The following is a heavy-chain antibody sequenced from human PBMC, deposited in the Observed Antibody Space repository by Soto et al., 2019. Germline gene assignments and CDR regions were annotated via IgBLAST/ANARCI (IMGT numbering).Heavy chain of an antibody. D-gene: IGHD6-19*01. J-gene: IGHJ4*02. CDR1: GYTFTSYY. CDR3: ARALSSGWFWGPDY. CDR2: INSSGGST. V-gene: IGHV1-46*01. Sequence: GASVKVSCKASGYTFTSYYMHWVRQAPGQGLEWMGIINSSGGSTSYAQKIQDRVTMTRDTSTSTVYMELSSLRSEDTAVYYCARALSSGWFWGPDYWGQGTQVTVSS.